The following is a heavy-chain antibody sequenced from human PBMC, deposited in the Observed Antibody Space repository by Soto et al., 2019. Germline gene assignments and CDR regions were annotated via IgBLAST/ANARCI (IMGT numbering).Heavy chain of an antibody. CDR2: IIPIFGTA. CDR1: GGTFNSYG. D-gene: IGHD6-6*01. V-gene: IGHV1-69*13. J-gene: IGHJ4*02. CDR3: ARSIGSSSIYFDY. Sequence: VKVSCKVPGGTFNSYGINWVRQAPGQGLEWMGGIIPIFGTAKYAQKFQGRVTIIADESTSTAYMELSSLRSEDTAVYYCARSIGSSSIYFDYWGQGTLVTVSS.